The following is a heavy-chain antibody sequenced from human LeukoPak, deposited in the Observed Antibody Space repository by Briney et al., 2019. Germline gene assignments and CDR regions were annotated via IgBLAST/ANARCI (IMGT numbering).Heavy chain of an antibody. V-gene: IGHV4-31*03. J-gene: IGHJ4*02. Sequence: SETLSLTCTVSVGSISSGGYYWSWIRQHPGKGLEWIGYIYYSGSTYYNPSLKSRVTISVDTSKNQFSLKLSSVTAADTAVYYCARGVHVSGAIFGVVIEGFDYWGQGTLVTVSS. CDR3: ARGVHVSGAIFGVVIEGFDY. CDR2: IYYSGST. CDR1: VGSISSGGYY. D-gene: IGHD3-3*01.